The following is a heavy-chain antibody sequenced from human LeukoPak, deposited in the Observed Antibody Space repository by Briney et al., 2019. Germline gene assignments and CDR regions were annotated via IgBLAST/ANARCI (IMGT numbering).Heavy chain of an antibody. CDR2: IRWNSGSI. V-gene: IGHV3-9*01. J-gene: IGHJ6*02. Sequence: GRALRLSCAASGFTFDDYAMHWVRQAPGKGLGWVSGIRWNSGSIGYADSVKGRFTISRDNAKNSLYLQMNSLRAEDTALYYCAKDTLGDIWFGELSDDYYYGMDVWGQGTTVTVSS. CDR3: AKDTLGDIWFGELSDDYYYGMDV. CDR1: GFTFDDYA. D-gene: IGHD3-10*01.